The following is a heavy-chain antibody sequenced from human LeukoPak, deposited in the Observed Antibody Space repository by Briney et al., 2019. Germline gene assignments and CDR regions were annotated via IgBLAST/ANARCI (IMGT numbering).Heavy chain of an antibody. Sequence: SVKVSCKASGGTFSSYAISWVRQAPGQGLEWMGGIIPIFGTANYAQKFQGRVTITADKSTSTAYMELSSLRSEDTAVYYCARVFRFGSNWFDPWGQGTLVTVSS. CDR3: ARVFRFGSNWFDP. CDR1: GGTFSSYA. CDR2: IIPIFGTA. J-gene: IGHJ5*02. V-gene: IGHV1-69*06. D-gene: IGHD3-10*01.